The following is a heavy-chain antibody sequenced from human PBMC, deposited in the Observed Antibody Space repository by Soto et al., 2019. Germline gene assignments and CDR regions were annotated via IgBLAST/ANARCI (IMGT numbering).Heavy chain of an antibody. CDR3: ARDRIVRYYDSSGYDFDY. V-gene: IGHV1-18*01. CDR2: ISAYNGNT. Sequence: ASVKVSCKASGYTFTSYGISRVRQAPGQGLEWMGWISAYNGNTNYAQKLQGRVTMTTDTSTSTAYMELRSLRSDDTAVYYCARDRIVRYYDSSGYDFDYWGQGTLVTVSS. D-gene: IGHD3-22*01. J-gene: IGHJ4*02. CDR1: GYTFTSYG.